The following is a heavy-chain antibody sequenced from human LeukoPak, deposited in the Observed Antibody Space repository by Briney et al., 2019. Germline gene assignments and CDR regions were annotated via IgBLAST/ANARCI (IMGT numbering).Heavy chain of an antibody. CDR2: ISAYNGNT. CDR3: ASALYGEFSYDAFDI. Sequence: ASVTVSCKASGYTFTSYGISWVRQAPGQGLEWMGWISAYNGNTNYAQKLQGRVTMTTDTSTSTAYMELRSLRSDDTAVYYCASALYGEFSYDAFDIWGQGTMVTVSS. J-gene: IGHJ3*02. CDR1: GYTFTSYG. V-gene: IGHV1-18*01. D-gene: IGHD3-16*02.